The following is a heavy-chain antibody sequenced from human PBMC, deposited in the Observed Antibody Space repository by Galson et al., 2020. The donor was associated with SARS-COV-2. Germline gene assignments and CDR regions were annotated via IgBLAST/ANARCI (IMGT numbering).Heavy chain of an antibody. J-gene: IGHJ4*02. V-gene: IGHV4-31*03. D-gene: IGHD2-15*01. CDR2: IDYSGST. CDR3: ASEIGGKADY. Sequence: SETLSLTCTVSGASISSGGYYWSWIRQHPGKGLEWIGYIDYSGSTYYNPSPKTRVPRSVDTSKNQFSVKLSSVTAAETVVYYCASEIGGKADYWGQGTLVTVSS. CDR1: GASISSGGYY.